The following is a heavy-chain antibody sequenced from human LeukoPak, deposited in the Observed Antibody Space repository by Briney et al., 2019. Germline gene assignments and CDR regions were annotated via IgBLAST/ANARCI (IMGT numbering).Heavy chain of an antibody. D-gene: IGHD3-22*01. V-gene: IGHV4-39*01. CDR2: IYYSGST. J-gene: IGHJ4*02. CDR3: ARHPTKYYYDSSGYYDY. Sequence: SETLSLTCTVSGGSISSSSYYWGWIRQPPGKGLEWIGSIYYSGSTYYNPYLKSRVTISVDTSKNQFSLKLSSVTAADTAVYYCARHPTKYYYDSSGYYDYWGQGTLVTVSS. CDR1: GGSISSSSYY.